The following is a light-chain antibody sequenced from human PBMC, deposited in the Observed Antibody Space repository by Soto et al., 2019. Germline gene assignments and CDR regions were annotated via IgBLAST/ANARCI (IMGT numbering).Light chain of an antibody. CDR1: RDISNN. CDR2: GAS. V-gene: IGKV3-15*01. J-gene: IGKJ4*01. CDR3: QQYGSSPIT. Sequence: ETVMTQSPATLSLSPGERATLSCRASRDISNNLAWYQQKPGQAPRLLIYGASSRTTGIPARFIGSGSGTEFTLTISSLQSEDVAVYYCQQYGSSPITFGGGTKVEI.